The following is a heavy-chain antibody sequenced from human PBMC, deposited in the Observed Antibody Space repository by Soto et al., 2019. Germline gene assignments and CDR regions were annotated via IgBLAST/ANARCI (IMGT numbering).Heavy chain of an antibody. CDR3: AGDSTYYDFWSGSRYYYYGMDV. Sequence: PSETLSLTCTVSGGSLSSYYWSWIRQPPGKGLEWIGYVYSSGSTYYNPSRKSRVTISVDTSKNQFSLKLSSVTAADTAVYYCAGDSTYYDFWSGSRYYYYGMDVWGQGTTVTVSS. J-gene: IGHJ6*02. CDR1: GGSLSSYY. CDR2: VYSSGST. V-gene: IGHV4-4*08. D-gene: IGHD3-3*01.